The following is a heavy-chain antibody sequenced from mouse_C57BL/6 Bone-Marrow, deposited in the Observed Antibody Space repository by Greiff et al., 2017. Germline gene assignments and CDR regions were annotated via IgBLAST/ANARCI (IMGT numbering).Heavy chain of an antibody. Sequence: EVKLVESGGGLVQPGGSLKLSCAASGFTFSDYGMAWVRQAPRKGPEWVAFISNLAGSIYYADTVTGRFTISRENAKNTLYLEKSSLRSEDTAMYYCARRLAAGSEGNVDVWGRGTAITV. J-gene: IGHJ1*03. CDR1: GFTFSDYG. CDR3: ARRLAAGSEGNVDV. CDR2: ISNLAGSI. D-gene: IGHD6-1*01. V-gene: IGHV5-15*04.